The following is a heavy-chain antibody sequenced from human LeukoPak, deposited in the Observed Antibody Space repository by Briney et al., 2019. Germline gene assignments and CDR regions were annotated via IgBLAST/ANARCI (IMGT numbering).Heavy chain of an antibody. Sequence: PGGSLRLSCAASGFTFSSYAMSWVRQAPGKGLEWVSAISGSGGSTYCADSVKGRFTISRDNSKNTLYLQMNSLRAEDTAVYYCASQYYYDSSGYYYPFDYWGQGTLVTVSS. CDR3: ASQYYYDSSGYYYPFDY. D-gene: IGHD3-22*01. V-gene: IGHV3-23*01. J-gene: IGHJ4*02. CDR1: GFTFSSYA. CDR2: ISGSGGST.